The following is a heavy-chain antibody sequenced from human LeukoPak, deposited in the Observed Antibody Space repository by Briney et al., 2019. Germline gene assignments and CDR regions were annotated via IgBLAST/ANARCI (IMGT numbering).Heavy chain of an antibody. V-gene: IGHV3-21*01. J-gene: IGHJ6*02. CDR2: ISSSSSYI. CDR1: GFTFSSYS. Sequence: PGGSLRLSCAASGFTFSSYSMNWVRQAPGKGLEWVSSISSSSSYIYYADSVKGRFTISRDNAKNSLYLQMNSLRAEDTAVYYCAKVLFSDSSGYYVHYYYYGMDVWGQGTTVTVSS. D-gene: IGHD3-22*01. CDR3: AKVLFSDSSGYYVHYYYYGMDV.